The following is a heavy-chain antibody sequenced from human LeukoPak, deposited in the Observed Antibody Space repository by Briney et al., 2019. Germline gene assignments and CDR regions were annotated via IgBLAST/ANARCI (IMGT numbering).Heavy chain of an antibody. CDR1: GFTFSSYA. CDR3: ASQIRNGYNQYYYYYMDV. CDR2: ISYDGSNK. J-gene: IGHJ6*03. Sequence: PGGSLRLSCAASGFTFSSYAMHWVRQAPGKGLEWVAVISYDGSNKYYADSVKGRFTISRDNSKNTLYLQMNSLRAEDTAIYYCASQIRNGYNQYYYYYMDVWGKGTTVTISS. D-gene: IGHD5-24*01. V-gene: IGHV3-30*14.